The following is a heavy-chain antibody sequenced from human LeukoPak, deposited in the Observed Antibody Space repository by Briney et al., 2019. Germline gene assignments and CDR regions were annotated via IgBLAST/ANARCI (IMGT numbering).Heavy chain of an antibody. CDR2: IYYSGSI. Sequence: SETLSLTCTVSGGSISSYYWSWIRQPPGKGLEWIGYIYYSGSINYNPSLKSRVTISVDTSKNQFSLKLSSVTAADTAVYYCARAPNGDYFNWFDPWGQGTLVTVSS. D-gene: IGHD4-17*01. CDR1: GGSISSYY. V-gene: IGHV4-59*01. CDR3: ARAPNGDYFNWFDP. J-gene: IGHJ5*02.